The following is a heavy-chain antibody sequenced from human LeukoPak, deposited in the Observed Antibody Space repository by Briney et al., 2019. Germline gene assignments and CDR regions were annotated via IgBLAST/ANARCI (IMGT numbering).Heavy chain of an antibody. V-gene: IGHV3-23*01. CDR1: GFTFSSYA. D-gene: IGHD6-13*01. J-gene: IGHJ5*02. CDR2: ISGSGGST. CDR3: AKDHSSSWTNNWFDP. Sequence: GGSLRLSCVASGFTFSSYAMSWVRQAPGKGLEWVSAISGSGGSTYYADSVKGRFTISRDNSKNTLYLQMNSLRAEDTAVYYCAKDHSSSWTNNWFDPWGQGTLVTVSS.